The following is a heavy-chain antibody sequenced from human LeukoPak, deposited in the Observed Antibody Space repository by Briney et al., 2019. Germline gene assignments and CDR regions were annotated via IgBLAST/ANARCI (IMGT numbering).Heavy chain of an antibody. CDR1: GFTFSSYA. J-gene: IGHJ4*02. Sequence: GRSLRLSCAASGFTFSSYAMHWVRQAPGKGLEWVAVISYDGSNKYYADSVKGRFTISRDNSKNTLYLQMNSLRAEDTAVYYCAKDQPLRYFDWLSESHFDYWAQGTLVTVSS. D-gene: IGHD3-9*01. V-gene: IGHV3-30-3*01. CDR2: ISYDGSNK. CDR3: AKDQPLRYFDWLSESHFDY.